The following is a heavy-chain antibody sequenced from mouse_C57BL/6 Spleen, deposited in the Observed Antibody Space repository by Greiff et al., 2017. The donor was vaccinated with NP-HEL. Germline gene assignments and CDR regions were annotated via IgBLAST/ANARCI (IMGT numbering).Heavy chain of an antibody. J-gene: IGHJ1*03. CDR1: GYTFTSYW. CDR3: AGCSCYYDDDDWYFDV. Sequence: QVQLQQPGAELVKPGASVKLSCKASGYTFTSYWMHWVKQRPGRGLEWIGRIDPNSGGTKYNEKFKSKATLTVDKPSSTAYMQLSSLTSEDSAVYYCAGCSCYYDDDDWYFDVWGTGTTVTVSS. CDR2: IDPNSGGT. D-gene: IGHD2-4*01. V-gene: IGHV1-72*01.